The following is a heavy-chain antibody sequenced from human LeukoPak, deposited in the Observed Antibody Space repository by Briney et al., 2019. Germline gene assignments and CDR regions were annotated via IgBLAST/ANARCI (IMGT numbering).Heavy chain of an antibody. CDR1: GFTFNNYA. Sequence: GGSLRLSCAASGFTFNNYAMSWVRQAPGKGLEWVSAISGSGGSTYYADSVKGRFTISRDISKNTLYLQMNSLRAEDTAVYYCARDHHRRLYDSQARDTFDIWGQGTMVTVSS. CDR2: ISGSGGST. V-gene: IGHV3-23*01. J-gene: IGHJ3*02. CDR3: ARDHHRRLYDSQARDTFDI. D-gene: IGHD3-22*01.